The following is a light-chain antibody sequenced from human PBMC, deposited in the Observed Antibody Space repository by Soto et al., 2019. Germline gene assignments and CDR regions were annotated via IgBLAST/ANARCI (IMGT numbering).Light chain of an antibody. V-gene: IGLV2-14*03. Sequence: SVLTQPASVSGSPGQSITISCTGTSSDVGAYNYVSWYQHPPGKAPKLMIYDVSSRPSGISHRFSGSKSGSMASLTISGLQAADEADYYCTSYTSGATLIFGGGTKLTVL. CDR1: SSDVGAYNY. CDR3: TSYTSGATLI. CDR2: DVS. J-gene: IGLJ2*01.